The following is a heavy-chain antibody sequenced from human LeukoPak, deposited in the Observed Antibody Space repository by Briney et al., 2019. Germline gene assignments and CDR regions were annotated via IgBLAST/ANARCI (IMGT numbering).Heavy chain of an antibody. CDR3: ARSWSGYFKSYYYYYMDV. CDR1: GGSISSYY. J-gene: IGHJ6*03. Sequence: SETLSLTCTVSGGSISSYYWCWIRQPAGKGLEWIGRIYTSGSTNYNPSLKSRVTMSVDTSKNQFSLKLSSVTAADTAVYYCARSWSGYFKSYYYYYMDVWGKGTTVTVSS. D-gene: IGHD3-3*01. V-gene: IGHV4-4*07. CDR2: IYTSGST.